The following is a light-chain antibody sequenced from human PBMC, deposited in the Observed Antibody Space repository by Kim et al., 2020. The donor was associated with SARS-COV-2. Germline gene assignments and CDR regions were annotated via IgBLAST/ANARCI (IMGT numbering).Light chain of an antibody. CDR2: GKN. J-gene: IGLJ2*01. Sequence: ALGRTVRSTCQGDSLRSYYATWYQQKPGQAPILVIYGKNNRPSGIPDRFPGSSSGNTASLTITGTQAGDEADYYCNSRDSNDNVVFGGGTQLTVL. V-gene: IGLV3-19*01. CDR1: SLRSYY. CDR3: NSRDSNDNVV.